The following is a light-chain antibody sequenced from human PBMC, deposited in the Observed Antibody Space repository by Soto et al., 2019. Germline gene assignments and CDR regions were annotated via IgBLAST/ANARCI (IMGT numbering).Light chain of an antibody. CDR1: QSISIY. Sequence: DIQMTQSPSSLSASVGDRVTITCRASQSISIYLNWYQQKPGKAPKLLIYAASSLQSGVPSRFSGSGSGTDFTLTISSLQPEDFATYYCQQSNSSPPTFGGGTKVDIK. CDR3: QQSNSSPPT. J-gene: IGKJ4*01. CDR2: AAS. V-gene: IGKV1-39*01.